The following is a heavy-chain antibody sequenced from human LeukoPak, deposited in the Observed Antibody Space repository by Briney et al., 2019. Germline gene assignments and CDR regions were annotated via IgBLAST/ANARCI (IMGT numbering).Heavy chain of an antibody. D-gene: IGHD3-10*01. J-gene: IGHJ5*02. CDR3: AREIHKLWFGEFDP. Sequence: PGGSLRLSCAASGFTFSSYWMHWVRQAPGKGLVWVSRINSDGSSTSYADSVKGRFTIFRDNAKNTLYLQMNSLRAEDTAVYYCAREIHKLWFGEFDPWGQGTLVTVSS. CDR2: INSDGSST. V-gene: IGHV3-74*01. CDR1: GFTFSSYW.